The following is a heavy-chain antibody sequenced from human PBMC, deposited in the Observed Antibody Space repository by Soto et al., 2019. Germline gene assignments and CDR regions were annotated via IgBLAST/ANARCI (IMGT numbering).Heavy chain of an antibody. V-gene: IGHV3-30*03. CDR3: ATLIGYYYDSSGYQPPWFDP. Sequence: QVQLVESGGGVVQPGRSLRLSCAASGFTFSSYGMHWVRQAPGKGLEWVAVISYDGSNKYYADSVKDRFTISRDNSKNTLYLQMNSLRAEDTAVYYCATLIGYYYDSSGYQPPWFDPWGQGTLVTVSS. CDR1: GFTFSSYG. CDR2: ISYDGSNK. D-gene: IGHD3-22*01. J-gene: IGHJ5*02.